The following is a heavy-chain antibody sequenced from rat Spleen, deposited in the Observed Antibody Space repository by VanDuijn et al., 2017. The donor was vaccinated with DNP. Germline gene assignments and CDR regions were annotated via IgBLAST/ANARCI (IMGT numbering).Heavy chain of an antibody. CDR1: GFTFSNYD. CDR3: TTRGNNGGYDY. Sequence: EVQLVESGGGLVQPGRSLKLSCAASGFTFSNYDMVWVRQAPTKGLEWVASISSSGGSAYYRDSVKGRFTISKDFAQNTLYLQMDSLRSEDTATYYCTTRGNNGGYDYWGQGVMVTVSS. CDR2: ISSSGGSA. J-gene: IGHJ2*01. V-gene: IGHV5-27*01. D-gene: IGHD1-11*01.